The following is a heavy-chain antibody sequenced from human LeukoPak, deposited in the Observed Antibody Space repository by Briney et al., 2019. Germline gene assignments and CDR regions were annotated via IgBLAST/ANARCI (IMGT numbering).Heavy chain of an antibody. CDR3: AKMQGYFDY. V-gene: IGHV3-23*01. Sequence: EGSLRLSCEASGLTFSNYGMSWVRQAPGKGLQWVSAITGDGTTTFYADSVKGRFTISRDNSKNMLYLQMSSLSAEDTAIYYCAKMQGYFDYWGQGTLVPVSS. CDR2: ITGDGTTT. CDR1: GLTFSNYG. J-gene: IGHJ4*02.